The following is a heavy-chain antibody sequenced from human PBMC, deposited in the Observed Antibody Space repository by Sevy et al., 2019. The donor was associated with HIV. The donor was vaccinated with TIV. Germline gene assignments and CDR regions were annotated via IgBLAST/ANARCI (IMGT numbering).Heavy chain of an antibody. Sequence: GGSLILSCAASGFTFSSYWMSWVRQAPGKGLEWVANIKQDGSEKYYVDSVKGRFTISRDNAKNSLYLQMNSLRAEDTAVYYCARDWAPMYSSRLGAFDPWGQGTLVTVSS. CDR2: IKQDGSEK. J-gene: IGHJ5*02. D-gene: IGHD6-13*01. CDR1: GFTFSSYW. CDR3: ARDWAPMYSSRLGAFDP. V-gene: IGHV3-7*03.